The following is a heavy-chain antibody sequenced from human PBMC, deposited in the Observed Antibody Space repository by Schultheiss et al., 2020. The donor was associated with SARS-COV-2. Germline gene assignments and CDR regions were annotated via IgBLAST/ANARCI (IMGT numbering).Heavy chain of an antibody. CDR1: GGSISSYY. Sequence: SETLSLTCTVSGGSISSYYWSWIRQPPGKGLEWIGYIYYSGSTYYNPSLKSRVTISVDTSKNQFSLKLSSVTAADTAVYYCARAATVTTSRESYNWFDPWGQGTLVTVSS. CDR3: ARAATVTTSRESYNWFDP. J-gene: IGHJ5*02. V-gene: IGHV4-59*12. D-gene: IGHD4-17*01. CDR2: IYYSGST.